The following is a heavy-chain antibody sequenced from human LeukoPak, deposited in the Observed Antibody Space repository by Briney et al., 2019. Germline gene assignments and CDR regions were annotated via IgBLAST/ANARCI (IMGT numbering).Heavy chain of an antibody. J-gene: IGHJ6*02. V-gene: IGHV1-8*01. CDR3: ARGKLSYYDSPPRIMDV. D-gene: IGHD3-3*01. CDR2: MNPNSGNT. CDR1: GYIFTSYD. Sequence: ASVKVSCKASGYIFTSYDVNWVRQATGQGLEWMGWMNPNSGNTGYAQTFQGRVTMTRNTSISTAYMELSGLRSEDTAMYYCARGKLSYYDSPPRIMDVWGQGTTVTVSS.